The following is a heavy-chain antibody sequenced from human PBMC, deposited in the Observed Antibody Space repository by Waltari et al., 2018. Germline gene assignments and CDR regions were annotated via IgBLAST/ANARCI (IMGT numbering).Heavy chain of an antibody. CDR1: GGSISSSSYY. V-gene: IGHV4-39*07. CDR2: IYYSGST. J-gene: IGHJ3*02. CDR3: ARTYAFDI. Sequence: QLQLQESGPGLVKPSETLALTCNVSGGSISSSSYYWGWIRQPPGKRLEWIGSIYYSGSTYYNPSLKGRVTISVDTSKNQFSLKLSSVTAADTAVYYCARTYAFDIWGQGATVTVSS.